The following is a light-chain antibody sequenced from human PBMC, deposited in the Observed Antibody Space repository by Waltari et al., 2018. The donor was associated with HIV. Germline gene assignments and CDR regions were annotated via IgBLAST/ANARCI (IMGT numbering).Light chain of an antibody. J-gene: IGLJ2*01. Sequence: QAVVTQEPSLTVSPGGTVTLTCGSTTGAVTSGHYPYWFQQKPGQAPRTLIYDTSNKHSWTPALFSGSLLGGRAALTLSGAQPEDEAEYYCLLSYSGARPHVVFGGGTKLTVL. CDR1: TGAVTSGHY. CDR2: DTS. V-gene: IGLV7-46*01. CDR3: LLSYSGARPHVV.